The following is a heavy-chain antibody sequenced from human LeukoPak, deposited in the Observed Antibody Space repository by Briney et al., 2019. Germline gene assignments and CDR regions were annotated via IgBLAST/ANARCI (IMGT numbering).Heavy chain of an antibody. V-gene: IGHV3-21*05. Sequence: SGGSLRLSCAASGFTFSSYNMNWVRQAPGKGLEWVSHISSFSNFRSYADSVKGRFTISRDNAKNSLYLQVTSLRAEDTAVYYCARPTIAAAGNFEYWGQGTLVTVSS. CDR2: ISSFSNFR. CDR3: ARPTIAAAGNFEY. CDR1: GFTFSSYN. D-gene: IGHD6-13*01. J-gene: IGHJ4*02.